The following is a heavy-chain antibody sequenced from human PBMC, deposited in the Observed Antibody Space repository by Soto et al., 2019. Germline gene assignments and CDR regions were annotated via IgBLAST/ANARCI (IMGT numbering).Heavy chain of an antibody. V-gene: IGHV3-23*01. Sequence: GGSLRLSCAASGFTFSSYAMSWVRQAPGKGLEWVSAISGSGGSTYYADSVKGRFTISRDNSKNTLYLQMNSLRAEDTAVYYCAKAIPLVANRKNSRSVHYWGQGTLVTVSS. CDR3: AKAIPLVANRKNSRSVHY. J-gene: IGHJ4*02. CDR1: GFTFSSYA. D-gene: IGHD5-12*01. CDR2: ISGSGGST.